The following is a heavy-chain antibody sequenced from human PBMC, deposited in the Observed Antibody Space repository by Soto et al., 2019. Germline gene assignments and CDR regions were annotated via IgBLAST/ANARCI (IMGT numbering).Heavy chain of an antibody. J-gene: IGHJ4*02. V-gene: IGHV4-59*01. CDR1: GGSIRSYY. Sequence: QVQLQESGPGLVKPSETLSLTCTVSGGSIRSYYWSWIRQPPGKGLEWIGYIYYSGSTNYNPSLNSRVAITXDTSKNQFSLKLSSLTAADTAVYYCARRYGGNFDYWGQGTLVTVSS. D-gene: IGHD1-26*01. CDR3: ARRYGGNFDY. CDR2: IYYSGST.